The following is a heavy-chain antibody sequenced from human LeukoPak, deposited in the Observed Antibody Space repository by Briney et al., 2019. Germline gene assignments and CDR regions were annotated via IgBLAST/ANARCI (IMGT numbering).Heavy chain of an antibody. CDR3: AKNAYDFWSGYPHDY. CDR2: IRYDGSNK. CDR1: GFTFSSYG. D-gene: IGHD3-3*01. J-gene: IGHJ4*02. Sequence: GGSLRLSCAASGFTFSSYGMHWVRQAPGKGLEWVAFIRYDGSNKYYADSVKGRFTISRDNSKNTLYLQMNSLRAEDTAVYYCAKNAYDFWSGYPHDYWGQGTLVTVSS. V-gene: IGHV3-30*02.